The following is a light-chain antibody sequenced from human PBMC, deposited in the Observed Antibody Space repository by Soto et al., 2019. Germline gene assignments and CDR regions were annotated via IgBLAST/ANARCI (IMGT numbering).Light chain of an antibody. CDR2: GGS. CDR1: QNIRKY. Sequence: DIQMTQSPSPLSASVGDRVTISCRASQNIRKYLNWYQQQPGQAPTLLLYGGSSLHSGVPSRFTGAGDGTNFTLAITGLQPGDFATYYCQQTYRSPYTFGQGTKLEMK. CDR3: QQTYRSPYT. V-gene: IGKV1-39*01. J-gene: IGKJ2*01.